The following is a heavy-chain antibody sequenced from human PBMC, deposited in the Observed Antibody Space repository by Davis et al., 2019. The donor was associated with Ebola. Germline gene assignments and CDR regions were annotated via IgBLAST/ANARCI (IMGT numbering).Heavy chain of an antibody. CDR2: IKQDGSEK. V-gene: IGHV3-7*03. CDR3: AKAPDIMNAIDI. J-gene: IGHJ3*02. CDR1: GFTFSSYW. D-gene: IGHD1-14*01. Sequence: GGSLRLSCAASGFTFSSYWMSWVRQAPGKGLEWVANIKQDGSEKYYVDSVKGRFTISRDSAKNSLFLQMNSLRTEDTALYHCAKAPDIMNAIDIWGQGTMVTVYS.